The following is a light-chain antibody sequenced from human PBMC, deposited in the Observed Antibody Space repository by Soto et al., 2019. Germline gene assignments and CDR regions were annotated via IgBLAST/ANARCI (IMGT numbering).Light chain of an antibody. CDR2: GAS. Sequence: QSVAAVSVKTGERATLSCRASQSISNNLAWYHQKPGQAPRLLIYGASTRATGIPARFSGSGSGTEFTLSINSLQSEDFAVYYCQHYNNWPRPFGQ. CDR3: QHYNNWPRP. J-gene: IGKJ1*01. CDR1: QSISNN. V-gene: IGKV3-15*01.